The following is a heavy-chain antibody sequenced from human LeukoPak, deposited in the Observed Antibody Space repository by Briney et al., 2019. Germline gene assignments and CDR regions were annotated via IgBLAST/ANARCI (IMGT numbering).Heavy chain of an antibody. CDR1: GFTVSSNY. CDR3: ARGTVTMVDY. V-gene: IGHV3-66*01. J-gene: IGHJ4*02. CDR2: IYSGGST. D-gene: IGHD3-10*01. Sequence: GGSLRLSCAASGFTVSSNYMSWVRQAPGRGLEWVSVIYSGGSTYYADSVKGRFTISRDNSKNTLFLQMNSLRAGDTAVYYCARGTVTMVDYWGQGTLVRVSS.